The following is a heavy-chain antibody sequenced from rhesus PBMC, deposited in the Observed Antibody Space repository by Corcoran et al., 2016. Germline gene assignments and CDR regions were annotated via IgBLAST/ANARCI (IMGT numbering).Heavy chain of an antibody. CDR2: VSGSGGST. Sequence: QLQLQESGPGLVKPSETLSLTCAVSGGSISSNYWSWTRQAPGKGLEWIGRVSGSGGSTDYNPSPKRRVTISTDTTKNQFSLKLSSVTAAETAVDYFARDPPYLWGQGVLVTVSS. CDR1: GGSISSNY. V-gene: IGHV4-173*01. J-gene: IGHJ4*01. CDR3: ARDPPYL.